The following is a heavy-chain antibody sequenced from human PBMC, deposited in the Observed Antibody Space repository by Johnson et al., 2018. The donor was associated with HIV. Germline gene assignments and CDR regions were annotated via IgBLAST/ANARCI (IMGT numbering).Heavy chain of an antibody. J-gene: IGHJ3*02. D-gene: IGHD4-17*01. CDR3: ARLDTTVKSAFDI. CDR2: IYSGGST. CDR1: GFIVSSNY. V-gene: IGHV3-66*04. Sequence: EVQLVESGGGLVQPGGSLRLSCAASGFIVSSNYMSWVRQAPGKGLEWVSVIYSGGSTYYADSVKGRFTISRDNSKNTLYFQMNSLRAEDTTVYYCARLDTTVKSAFDIWGQGTMVTVSS.